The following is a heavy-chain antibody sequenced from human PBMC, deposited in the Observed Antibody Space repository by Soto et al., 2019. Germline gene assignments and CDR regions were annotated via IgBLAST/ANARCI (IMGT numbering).Heavy chain of an antibody. D-gene: IGHD3-16*01. Sequence: SVKVSCTASRDAFSKYAFNWVRQAPGQGLEWMGWIIPIFSSTNYAEKFQGRVTITADESTSTAYMELRSLRFEDTAVYYCARGETYLGVWGQGTTVTVSS. CDR2: IIPIFSST. J-gene: IGHJ6*02. CDR3: ARGETYLGV. V-gene: IGHV1-69*13. CDR1: RDAFSKYA.